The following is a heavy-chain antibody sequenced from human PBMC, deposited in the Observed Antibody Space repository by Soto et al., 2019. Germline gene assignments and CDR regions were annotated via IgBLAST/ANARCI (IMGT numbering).Heavy chain of an antibody. D-gene: IGHD1-1*01. Sequence: ASVKVSCKASGGTFSSYAISWVRQAPGQGLEWMGGIIPIFGTANYAQKFQGRVTITADKSTSTAYMELSSLRSEDTAVYYCARMAGTTDPMDVCGQGTTVTVYS. V-gene: IGHV1-69*06. CDR1: GGTFSSYA. J-gene: IGHJ6*02. CDR2: IIPIFGTA. CDR3: ARMAGTTDPMDV.